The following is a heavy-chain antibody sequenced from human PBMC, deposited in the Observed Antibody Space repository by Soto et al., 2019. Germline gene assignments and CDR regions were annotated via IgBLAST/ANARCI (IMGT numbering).Heavy chain of an antibody. CDR1: GFSISSNY. Sequence: ELQLVETGGGLIQTGGSLRLSCAASGFSISSNYIAWVRQPPGKGLEWVSTTFSGGNTEYAASVKGRCSISRDNYKNTLYLQMDNLRVEDTAVYYCARTPPSAIQGWAGGMDVWGQGTTVSVSS. V-gene: IGHV3-53*02. CDR3: ARTPPSAIQGWAGGMDV. CDR2: TFSGGNT. J-gene: IGHJ6*02. D-gene: IGHD2-21*01.